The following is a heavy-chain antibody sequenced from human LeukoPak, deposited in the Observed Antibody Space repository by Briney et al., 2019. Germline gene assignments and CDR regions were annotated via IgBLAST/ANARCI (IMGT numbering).Heavy chain of an antibody. V-gene: IGHV1-69*06. CDR1: GGTFSSYA. CDR2: IIPIFGTA. J-gene: IGHJ4*02. D-gene: IGHD6-13*01. CDR3: ARDPPSSTGGGY. Sequence: VASVKVSCKASGGTFSSYAISWVRQAPGQGLEWMGGIIPIFGTANYAQKFQGRVTITADKSTSTAYMELSSLRSEDTAVYYCARDPPSSTGGGYWGQGTLVTVSS.